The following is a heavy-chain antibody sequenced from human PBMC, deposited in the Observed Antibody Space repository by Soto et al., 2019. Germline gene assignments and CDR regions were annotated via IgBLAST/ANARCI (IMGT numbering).Heavy chain of an antibody. CDR3: ARDRWYYDILTGPDFDY. D-gene: IGHD3-9*01. Sequence: EWVANIKQDGSEKYYVDCVKGRFTISRDNAKNSLYLQMNSLRAEDTAVYYCARDRWYYDILTGPDFDYWGQGTLVTVSS. V-gene: IGHV3-7*03. J-gene: IGHJ4*02. CDR2: IKQDGSEK.